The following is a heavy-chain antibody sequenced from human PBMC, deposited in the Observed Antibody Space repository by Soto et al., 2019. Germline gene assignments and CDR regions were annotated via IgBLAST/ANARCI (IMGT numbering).Heavy chain of an antibody. CDR1: GFTFSSYG. D-gene: IGHD2-15*01. V-gene: IGHV3-33*01. J-gene: IGHJ4*02. CDR2: IWYDGSNK. CDR3: ARDRQSNVVVAAIDY. Sequence: QVQLVESGGGVVQPGRSLRLSCAASGFTFSSYGMHWVRQAPGKGLEWVAVIWYDGSNKYYADSVKGRFTISRDNSKNTLYLQMNSLRAEDTAVYYCARDRQSNVVVAAIDYWGQGTLVTVSS.